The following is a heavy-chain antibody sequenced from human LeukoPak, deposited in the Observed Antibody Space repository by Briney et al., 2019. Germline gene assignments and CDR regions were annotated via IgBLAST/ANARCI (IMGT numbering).Heavy chain of an antibody. CDR1: GFTFSSYS. CDR2: ISGSDDST. D-gene: IGHD3-10*01. J-gene: IGHJ4*02. Sequence: GRSLRLSCAASGFTFSSYSMNWVRQAPGKGLERVSAISGSDDSTYYADSVKGRFTVSRDNSKNTLYLQMNSLRAEDTAVYYCAKRGPGSPQSGKYFFDYWGQGTLVTVSS. CDR3: AKRGPGSPQSGKYFFDY. V-gene: IGHV3-23*01.